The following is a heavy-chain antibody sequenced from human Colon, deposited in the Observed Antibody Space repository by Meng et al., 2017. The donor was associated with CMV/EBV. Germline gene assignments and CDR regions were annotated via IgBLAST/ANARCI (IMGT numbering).Heavy chain of an antibody. J-gene: IGHJ4*02. D-gene: IGHD3-22*01. V-gene: IGHV1-69*02. CDR2: VIPVLDIP. CDR3: ARGRGYYDSSGPLYFDQ. Sequence: GTFTTYTVNWVRQAPGQGLGWVRRVIPVLDIPTYAQKFQGRVAFSLDESTATAYMEISSLTSDDTAFYYCARGRGYYDSSGPLYFDQWGQGTLVTVSS. CDR1: GTFTTYT.